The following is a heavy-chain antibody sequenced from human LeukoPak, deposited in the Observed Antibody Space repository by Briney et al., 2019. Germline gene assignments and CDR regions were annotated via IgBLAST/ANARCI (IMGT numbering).Heavy chain of an antibody. Sequence: GGSLRLSCAASGFTFSDSWMSWVRQAPGKGLEWVANMNQDGSAKGYVDSVKGRFTISRDNARNSLYLQMSSLRPEDTAVYYCATYTHWVAGDAWGQGTTVTVSS. CDR1: GFTFSDSW. J-gene: IGHJ6*02. CDR2: MNQDGSAK. D-gene: IGHD3-16*01. V-gene: IGHV3-7*01. CDR3: ATYTHWVAGDA.